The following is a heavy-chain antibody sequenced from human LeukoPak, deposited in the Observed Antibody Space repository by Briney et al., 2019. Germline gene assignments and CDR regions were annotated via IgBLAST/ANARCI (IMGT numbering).Heavy chain of an antibody. J-gene: IGHJ4*02. CDR3: ARMSTVTSPFDY. V-gene: IGHV1-69*02. CDR2: IIPILGIA. CDR1: GGTFSSYT. D-gene: IGHD4-11*01. Sequence: ASAKVSCKASGGTFSSYTISWVLQAPGQGLEWMGRIIPILGIANYAQKFQGRVTITADKSTSTAYMELSSLRSEDTAVYYCARMSTVTSPFDYWGQGTLVTVSS.